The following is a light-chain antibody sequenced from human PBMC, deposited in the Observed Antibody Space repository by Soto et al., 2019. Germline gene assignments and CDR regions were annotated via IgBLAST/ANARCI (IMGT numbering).Light chain of an antibody. Sequence: DIHMTQSPSSLSASVGDRVTITFRASQGISNYLAWYQQKPGKVPKLLIYAASTLQSGVPSRFSGSGSGTDFTLTISSLQPEDVATYYCQKYNSAPPWTFGQGTKVEIK. CDR2: AAS. CDR1: QGISNY. V-gene: IGKV1-27*01. J-gene: IGKJ1*01. CDR3: QKYNSAPPWT.